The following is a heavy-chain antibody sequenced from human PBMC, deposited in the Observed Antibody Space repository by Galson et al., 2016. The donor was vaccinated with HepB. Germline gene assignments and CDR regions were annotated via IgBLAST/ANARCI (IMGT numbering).Heavy chain of an antibody. Sequence: SVKVSCKASGYTFTGYGISWVRQAPGQGLAWVGWINTYNGKTKYAERIQGRVTMTTDTSTSTAYMGVRNLTSDDTAVYYCARTPIVRGAPTDFDLWGQGTPVAVS. V-gene: IGHV1-18*01. J-gene: IGHJ4*02. CDR2: INTYNGKT. D-gene: IGHD3-10*01. CDR3: ARTPIVRGAPTDFDL. CDR1: GYTFTGYG.